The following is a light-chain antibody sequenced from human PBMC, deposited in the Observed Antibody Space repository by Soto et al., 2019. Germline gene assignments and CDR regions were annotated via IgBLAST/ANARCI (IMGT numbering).Light chain of an antibody. V-gene: IGKV4-1*01. CDR1: QSVLYSSNNKNY. CDR3: QQYYRPWT. J-gene: IGKJ1*01. CDR2: WAS. Sequence: DIVMTQSPDSLAVSLGERATINCKSSQSVLYSSNNKNYLAWYQQKPGQPPKLLIYWASTRESGVPGRFSGSGSGTDFTLTISSLQAEDAAVYYCQQYYRPWTFGQGTKVEIK.